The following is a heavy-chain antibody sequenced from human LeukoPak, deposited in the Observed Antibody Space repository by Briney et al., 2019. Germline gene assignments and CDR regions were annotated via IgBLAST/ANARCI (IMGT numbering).Heavy chain of an antibody. CDR1: GLTFSSYS. CDR3: ARDISGVLRT. V-gene: IGHV3-21*01. CDR2: ISSSSSYI. Sequence: GGSLRLSCAASGLTFSSYSMNWVRQAPGKGLEWVSSISSSSSYIYYADSVKGRFTISRDNAKNSLYLQMNSLRAEDTAVYYCARDISGVLRTWGQGTLVTVSS. D-gene: IGHD2-8*01. J-gene: IGHJ5*02.